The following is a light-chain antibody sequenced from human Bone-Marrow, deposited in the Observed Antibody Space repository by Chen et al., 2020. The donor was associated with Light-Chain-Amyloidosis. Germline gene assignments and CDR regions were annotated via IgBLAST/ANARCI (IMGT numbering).Light chain of an antibody. CDR1: NIGSTI. J-gene: IGLJ3*02. Sequence: SYVLTQPSSVSVAPGQTATIACGGNNIGSTIVHWYQQTPGQAPLLSVYDDSDRPSGIPERLSGTNSGNTATLTSSRVEAGDEADYYCRVRDRGRDRRVFGGGTKLAVL. V-gene: IGLV3-21*02. CDR3: RVRDRGRDRRV. CDR2: DDS.